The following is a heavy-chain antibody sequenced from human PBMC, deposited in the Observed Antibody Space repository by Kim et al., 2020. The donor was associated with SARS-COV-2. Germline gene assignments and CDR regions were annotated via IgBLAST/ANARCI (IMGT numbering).Heavy chain of an antibody. V-gene: IGHV3-74*01. J-gene: IGHJ4*02. CDR3: ARLQFRSGWYYFDY. CDR2: INSDGTTT. D-gene: IGHD6-13*01. CDR1: GFTFSSHW. Sequence: GGSLRLSCAASGFTFSSHWMHWVRQAPGKGLVWVSRINSDGTTTSYADSVKGRFTISRDNAKNTLYLQMNILRAEDTAVYFCARLQFRSGWYYFDYWVQ.